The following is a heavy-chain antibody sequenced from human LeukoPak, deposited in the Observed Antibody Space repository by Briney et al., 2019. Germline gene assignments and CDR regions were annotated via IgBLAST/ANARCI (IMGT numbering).Heavy chain of an antibody. CDR3: AKGAFDVYYYDSRGAFDI. J-gene: IGHJ3*02. D-gene: IGHD3-22*01. CDR1: GFTFSNYA. V-gene: IGHV3-30*04. Sequence: PGRSLRLSCAASGFTFSNYAIHWVRQAPGKGLEWVAVMSYDGSNKYYADSVKGRFTISRDNSKNTLYLQMNSLRAEDTAVYYCAKGAFDVYYYDSRGAFDIWGQGTMVTVSS. CDR2: MSYDGSNK.